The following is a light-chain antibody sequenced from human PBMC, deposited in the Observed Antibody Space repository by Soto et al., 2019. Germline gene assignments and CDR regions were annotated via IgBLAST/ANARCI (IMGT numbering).Light chain of an antibody. CDR2: WAS. J-gene: IGKJ2*01. V-gene: IGKV4-1*01. CDR3: QQYYSDPPT. CDR1: HSVLYSSNNKNY. Sequence: DIVMTQSPDSLTVSRGERAPVNCKSSHSVLYSSNNKNYLAWYQQRPGQPPKLLIYWASTRESGVPERFSGSGSGTDFTLTITNLQAEDVAVYYCQQYYSDPPTFGQGTKLEIK.